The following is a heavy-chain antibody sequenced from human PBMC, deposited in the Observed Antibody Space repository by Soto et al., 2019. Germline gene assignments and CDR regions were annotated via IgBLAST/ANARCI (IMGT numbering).Heavy chain of an antibody. D-gene: IGHD3-16*01. Sequence: EVRLLESGGGLVPPGGSLRLSCAASGFTFTDYAMSWVRQAPGKGLECVSIIGGRGGHTSYADSVKGRFTISRANPKNTVYLDMHSLTAAETSLYYRAKGRSFLITSYATAFYYWGLGILVTVSS. J-gene: IGHJ4*02. CDR1: GFTFTDYA. CDR3: AKGRSFLITSYATAFYY. V-gene: IGHV3-23*01. CDR2: IGGRGGHT.